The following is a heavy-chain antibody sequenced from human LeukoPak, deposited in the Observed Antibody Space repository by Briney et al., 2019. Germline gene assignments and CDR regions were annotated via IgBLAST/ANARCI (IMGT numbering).Heavy chain of an antibody. Sequence: SETLSLTCTVSGGSINNYCWSWIRQPPGKGLEWIGFFDNSGSTNYNPSLKSRVTISVDTSKNQVSLKLNSVTAADTAVYYCARGLFQWPARVDYWGQGTLVTVSS. CDR1: GGSINNYC. CDR3: ARGLFQWPARVDY. D-gene: IGHD6-19*01. CDR2: FDNSGST. J-gene: IGHJ4*02. V-gene: IGHV4-59*08.